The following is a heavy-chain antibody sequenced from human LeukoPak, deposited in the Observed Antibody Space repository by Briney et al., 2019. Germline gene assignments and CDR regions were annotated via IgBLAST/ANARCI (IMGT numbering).Heavy chain of an antibody. V-gene: IGHV1-18*01. D-gene: IGHD3-10*01. CDR2: ISPYNGNT. Sequence: GASVKVSCKASGYTFTTYGINWVRQAPGQVLEWMAWISPYNGNTHYAQSLQGRVTVTTDTSTSTAYMELRSLRSDDTAVYYCARDNTDYNYGMDVWGQGTTVTVSS. CDR1: GYTFTTYG. CDR3: ARDNTDYNYGMDV. J-gene: IGHJ6*02.